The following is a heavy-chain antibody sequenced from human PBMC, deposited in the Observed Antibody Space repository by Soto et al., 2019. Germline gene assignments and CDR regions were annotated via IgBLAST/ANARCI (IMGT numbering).Heavy chain of an antibody. CDR1: GFTVSRNY. CDR2: IYSGGST. Sequence: EVQLVESGGGLIQPGGSLRLSCAASGFTVSRNYMSWVRQAPGKGLEWVSVIYSGGSTYYADSVEGRFTISRDNSKNTLYLQMNSLRAEDTAVYYCARGTSSGYYDFDYWGQGTLVTVSS. D-gene: IGHD3-22*01. J-gene: IGHJ4*02. V-gene: IGHV3-53*01. CDR3: ARGTSSGYYDFDY.